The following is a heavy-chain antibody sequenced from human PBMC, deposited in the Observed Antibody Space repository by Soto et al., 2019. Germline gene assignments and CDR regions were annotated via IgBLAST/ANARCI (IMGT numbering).Heavy chain of an antibody. J-gene: IGHJ3*02. D-gene: IGHD5-18*01. CDR3: AKGYSFVGHDPFHI. V-gene: IGHV3-30*18. CDR1: GLPFNTYP. CDR2: ISYDGSNQ. Sequence: QPGWSLRLSCAASGLPFNTYPMTGVRLAPGKGLEWVAVISYDGSNQDYADSVKGRFTISRDNSKNTLYLQMSSLRAEDSAVYFCAKGYSFVGHDPFHIWGQGTMVTVS.